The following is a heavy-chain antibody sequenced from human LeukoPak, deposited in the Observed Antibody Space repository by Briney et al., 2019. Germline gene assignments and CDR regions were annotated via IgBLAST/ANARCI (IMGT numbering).Heavy chain of an antibody. CDR1: SFSFNSYW. CDR3: ARVGGSYSIDY. D-gene: IGHD1-26*01. CDR2: INTDGTST. V-gene: IGHV3-74*01. Sequence: QPGGSLRLSCAASSFSFNSYWMLWVRQAPGKGLVWVSRINTDGTSTTYADSVEGRFTISRDNAKNTLYLQMSSLRAEDTAVCYCARVGGSYSIDYWGQGTLVTVSS. J-gene: IGHJ4*02.